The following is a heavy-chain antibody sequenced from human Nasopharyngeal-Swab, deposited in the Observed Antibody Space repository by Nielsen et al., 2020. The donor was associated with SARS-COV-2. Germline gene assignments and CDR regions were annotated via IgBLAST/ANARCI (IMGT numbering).Heavy chain of an antibody. J-gene: IGHJ4*02. CDR1: EFTFRTYA. D-gene: IGHD6-13*01. V-gene: IGHV3-7*01. CDR3: ARVGSSSWYFDY. Sequence: GGSLRLSCAASEFTFRTYAMSWVRQAPGKGLEWVANIKPDGSEKYYVDSVKGRFTISRDNAKNSLYLQMNSLRAEDTAVYYCARVGSSSWYFDYWGQGTLVTVSS. CDR2: IKPDGSEK.